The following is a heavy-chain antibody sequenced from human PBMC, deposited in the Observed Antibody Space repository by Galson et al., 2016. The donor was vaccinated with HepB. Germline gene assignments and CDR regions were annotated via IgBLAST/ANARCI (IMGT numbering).Heavy chain of an antibody. D-gene: IGHD2-15*01. Sequence: SLRLSCAASGFTFSSYDMHWVRQATGKGLEWVSAIGTAGDTYYPGSVKGRFTTSRENAKNSLYLQMNTLRAEDTAVYYCARGGLGYCSGGSCSLGDYGMDVWGQGTTVTVS. CDR2: IGTAGDT. V-gene: IGHV3-13*01. CDR3: ARGGLGYCSGGSCSLGDYGMDV. J-gene: IGHJ6*02. CDR1: GFTFSSYD.